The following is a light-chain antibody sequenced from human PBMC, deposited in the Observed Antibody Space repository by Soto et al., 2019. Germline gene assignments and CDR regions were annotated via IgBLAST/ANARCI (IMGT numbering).Light chain of an antibody. CDR2: SSD. CDR1: SSNIGRNT. CDR3: AAWDDSLNAWA. J-gene: IGLJ3*02. V-gene: IGLV1-44*01. Sequence: QFVLTQPPSASGTPGQRATISCSGSSSNIGRNTVKWYRQLPGTAPKLLIGSSDQRPSGVPDRFSGSQSGTSASLAISGLQSEDEADYICAAWDDSLNAWAFGGGTKLTVL.